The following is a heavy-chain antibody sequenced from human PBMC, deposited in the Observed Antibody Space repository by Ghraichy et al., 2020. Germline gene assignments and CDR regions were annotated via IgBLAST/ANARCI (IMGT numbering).Heavy chain of an antibody. D-gene: IGHD6-6*01. CDR3: ARTPSIAARANDIPFDP. Sequence: SETLSLTCTVSGGSISSYYWSWIRQPPGKGLEWIGYIYYSGSTNYNPSLKSRVTISVDTSKNQFSLKLSSVTAADTAVYYCARTPSIAARANDIPFDPWGQGTLVTVSS. CDR2: IYYSGST. J-gene: IGHJ5*02. V-gene: IGHV4-59*01. CDR1: GGSISSYY.